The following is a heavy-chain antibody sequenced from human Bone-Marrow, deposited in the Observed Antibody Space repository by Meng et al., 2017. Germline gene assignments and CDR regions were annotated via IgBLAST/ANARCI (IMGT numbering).Heavy chain of an antibody. CDR1: GFTFSSYA. V-gene: IGHV3-23*01. CDR3: AKDKVKAAAGTPYGMDD. Sequence: GESLKISCAASGFTFSSYAMSWVRQAPGKGLEWVSAISGSGGSTYYADSVKGRFTISRDNSKNTLYLQMNSLRDEDTAVYYGAKDKVKAAAGTPYGMDDWGQGTTVTVSS. D-gene: IGHD6-13*01. CDR2: ISGSGGST. J-gene: IGHJ6*02.